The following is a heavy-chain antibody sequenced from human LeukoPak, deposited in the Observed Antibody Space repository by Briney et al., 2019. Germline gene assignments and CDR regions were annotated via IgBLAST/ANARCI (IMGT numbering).Heavy chain of an antibody. J-gene: IGHJ4*02. CDR2: IYPGDSDT. CDR3: ARPRAYYYDSSLGFDY. Sequence: GESLKISCKGSGYRFTSYWIGWVRQVPGKGLEWMGIIYPGDSDTRYSPSFQGQVTISADKSISTAYLQWSSLKASDTAMYYCARPRAYYYDSSLGFDYWGQGTPVTVSS. CDR1: GYRFTSYW. V-gene: IGHV5-51*01. D-gene: IGHD3-22*01.